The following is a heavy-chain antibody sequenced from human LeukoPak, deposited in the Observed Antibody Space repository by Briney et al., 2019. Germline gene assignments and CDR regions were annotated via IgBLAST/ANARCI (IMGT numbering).Heavy chain of an antibody. CDR1: GGSISSSNW. J-gene: IGHJ4*02. CDR3: AREPNSGGWFY. V-gene: IGHV4-4*02. D-gene: IGHD6-19*01. CDR2: IYHSGRT. Sequence: SDTLSLTCAVSGGSISSSNWWSRVRPPPGKGLEWIGEIYHSGRTDYTPSLKSRVTISVDKSKNQLSLKRSSVTAADTAVYYCAREPNSGGWFYCGEGTLVTVSS.